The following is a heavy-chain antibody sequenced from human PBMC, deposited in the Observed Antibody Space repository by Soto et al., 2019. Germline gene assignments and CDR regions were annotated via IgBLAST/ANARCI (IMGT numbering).Heavy chain of an antibody. J-gene: IGHJ4*02. Sequence: GASVKVSCKASGYTFTSYAMHWVRQAPGQRLEWMGWINAGNGNTKYSQKFQGRVTITRDTSASTAYMELSSLRSEDTAVYYCASVGSRQQLAPAGLFDYWGQGTLVTVSS. CDR2: INAGNGNT. CDR1: GYTFTSYA. D-gene: IGHD6-13*01. V-gene: IGHV1-3*01. CDR3: ASVGSRQQLAPAGLFDY.